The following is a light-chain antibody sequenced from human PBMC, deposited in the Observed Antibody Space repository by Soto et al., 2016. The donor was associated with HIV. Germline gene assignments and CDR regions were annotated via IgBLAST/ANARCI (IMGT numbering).Light chain of an antibody. J-gene: IGKJ5*01. CDR1: QNIRTY. V-gene: IGKV1-39*01. CDR3: QQTYSTSIT. Sequence: DIQMTQSPSSLSASVGDRVTITCRASQNIRTYLNWYQQKPGKAPKLLIYAASTLQGGVPSRFSGRGSGTDFTLTIISLQPEDFATYFCQQTYSTSITFGQGTRLE. CDR2: AAS.